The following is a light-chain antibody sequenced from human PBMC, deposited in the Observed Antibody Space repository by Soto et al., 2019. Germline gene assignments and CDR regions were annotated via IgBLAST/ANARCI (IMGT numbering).Light chain of an antibody. J-gene: IGKJ1*01. CDR1: QSISSY. Sequence: DIQITQSPSSLSASVGDRVTITCRASQSISSYLAWYQQKPGKAPKLLIYAASTLQSGVPSRFSGSGSGTDFTLTISSLQPDDFATYYCQQYNSYSTFGQGTKVDIK. CDR3: QQYNSYST. V-gene: IGKV1-9*01. CDR2: AAS.